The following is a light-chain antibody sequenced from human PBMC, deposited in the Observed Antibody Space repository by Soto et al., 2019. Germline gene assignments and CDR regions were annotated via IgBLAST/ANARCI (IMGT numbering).Light chain of an antibody. CDR1: QSVSSSY. CDR3: QQDYNLPPT. V-gene: IGKV3D-7*01. Sequence: EIVMTQSPATLSLSPGERATLSCRASQSVSSSYLSWNQQKPGQAPRLLIYGASTRATGIPARFSGSGSGTAFTLTISSLQPEDFAVYYCQQDYNLPPTFGQGTRLEIK. CDR2: GAS. J-gene: IGKJ5*01.